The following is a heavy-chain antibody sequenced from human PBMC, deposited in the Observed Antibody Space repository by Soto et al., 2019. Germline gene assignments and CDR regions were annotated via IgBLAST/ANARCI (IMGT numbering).Heavy chain of an antibody. Sequence: PGGSLRLSCAASGFTFSSYGMHWVRQAPGKGLEWVAVIWYDGSNKYYTDSVKGRFTISRDNSKNTLYLQMNSLRAEDTAVYYCARDISPAIVGATLDFDYWGQGTLVTVSS. CDR1: GFTFSSYG. CDR3: ARDISPAIVGATLDFDY. J-gene: IGHJ4*02. CDR2: IWYDGSNK. D-gene: IGHD1-26*01. V-gene: IGHV3-33*01.